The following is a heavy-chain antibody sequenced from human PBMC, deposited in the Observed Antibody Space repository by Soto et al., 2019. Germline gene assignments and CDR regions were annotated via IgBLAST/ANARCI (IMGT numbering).Heavy chain of an antibody. CDR2: INWNGGST. J-gene: IGHJ4*02. CDR3: ARDRDSSGYSDAVDY. CDR1: GFTFDDYG. V-gene: IGHV3-20*04. Sequence: GGSLRLSCAASGFTFDDYGMSWVRQAPGKGLEWVSGINWNGGSTGYADSVKGRFTISRDNAKNSLYLQMNSLRAEDTALYYCARDRDSSGYSDAVDYWGQGTLVTVSS. D-gene: IGHD3-22*01.